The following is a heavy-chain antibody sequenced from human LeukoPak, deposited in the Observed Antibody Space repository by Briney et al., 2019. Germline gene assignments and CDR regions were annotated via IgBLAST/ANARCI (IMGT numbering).Heavy chain of an antibody. Sequence: SETLSLTCAVYGGSFSGYYWSWIRQPPGKGLEWIGEINHSGSTNYNPSLKSRVTISVDTSKNQFSLKLSFVTAADTAVYYCAIGHGSSGWFGYWGQGTLVTVSS. CDR1: GGSFSGYY. J-gene: IGHJ4*02. CDR3: AIGHGSSGWFGY. D-gene: IGHD6-19*01. CDR2: INHSGST. V-gene: IGHV4-34*01.